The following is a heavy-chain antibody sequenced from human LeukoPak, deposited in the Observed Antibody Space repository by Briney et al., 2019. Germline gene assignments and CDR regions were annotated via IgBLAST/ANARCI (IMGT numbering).Heavy chain of an antibody. V-gene: IGHV3-66*02. CDR1: GFTVSSNY. CDR3: ARDLRNYFDY. CDR2: IYSGGST. Sequence: GGSLRLSCAASGFTVSSNYMSWVRQAPGKGLEWVSVIYSGGSTYFADSVKGRFTISRDNSKNTLYLQMNSLRAEDTAVYYCARDLRNYFDYWGQGTLVTVSS. J-gene: IGHJ4*02. D-gene: IGHD1-14*01.